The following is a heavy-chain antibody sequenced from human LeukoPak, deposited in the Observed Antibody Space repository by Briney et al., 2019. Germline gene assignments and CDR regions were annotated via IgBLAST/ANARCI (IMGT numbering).Heavy chain of an antibody. D-gene: IGHD2-2*02. CDR3: ARLGYCSSTICYKAFVY. J-gene: IGHJ4*02. V-gene: IGHV4-61*02. CDR1: GDSFSSVSYY. CDR2: IYATGST. Sequence: SETLSLTCTVSGDSFSSVSYYWSWIRQPAEKGLEWIGRIYATGSTNYNPSLKSRVTISVDTSKNQFSLKLSSVTAADTAVYYCARLGYCSSTICYKAFVYWGQGTLVTVSS.